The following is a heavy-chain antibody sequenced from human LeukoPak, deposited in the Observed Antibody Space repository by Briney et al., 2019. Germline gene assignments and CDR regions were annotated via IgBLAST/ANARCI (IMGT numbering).Heavy chain of an antibody. CDR1: GASSSRTTNW. D-gene: IGHD2-15*01. CDR2: IYHTGTT. J-gene: IGHJ6*02. Sequence: SETLSLTCAVSGASSSRTTNWWSWVRQPPGKGLGWIGEIYHTGTTNYNPSLRSRVSISVDNFKNQVSLKLTSVTAADTAVYYCERTPDFYYGMDVWGQGTTVTVSS. CDR3: ERTPDFYYGMDV. V-gene: IGHV4-4*02.